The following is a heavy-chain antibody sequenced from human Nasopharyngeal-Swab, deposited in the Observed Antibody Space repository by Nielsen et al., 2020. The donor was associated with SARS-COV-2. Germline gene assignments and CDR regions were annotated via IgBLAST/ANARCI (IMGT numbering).Heavy chain of an antibody. Sequence: ASVKVSCKASGYTFTSYYMHWVRQAPGQGLEWMGIINPSGGSTSYAQKFQGRVTMTRDTSTSTVYMELSSLRSEDTAVYYCARGYCSSTSCYHYYMDVWGKGTTVTVSS. V-gene: IGHV1-46*01. D-gene: IGHD2-2*01. CDR2: INPSGGST. CDR1: GYTFTSYY. CDR3: ARGYCSSTSCYHYYMDV. J-gene: IGHJ6*03.